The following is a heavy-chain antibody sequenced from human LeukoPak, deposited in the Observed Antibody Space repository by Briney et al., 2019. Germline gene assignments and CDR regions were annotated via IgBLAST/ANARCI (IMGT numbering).Heavy chain of an antibody. V-gene: IGHV3-30-3*01. CDR2: ISYDGSNK. J-gene: IGHJ4*02. CDR3: ASPPSPATYGPVDY. Sequence: GRSLRISCAASGFTFSSYAMHWVRQAPGKGLEWVAIISYDGSNKYYADSVKGRFTISRDNSKNTLYLQMNSLRAEDTAVYYCASPPSPATYGPVDYRGQGTLVTVSS. CDR1: GFTFSSYA. D-gene: IGHD3-16*01.